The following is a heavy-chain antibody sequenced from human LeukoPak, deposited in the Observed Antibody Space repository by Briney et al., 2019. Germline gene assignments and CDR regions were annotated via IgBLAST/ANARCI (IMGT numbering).Heavy chain of an antibody. V-gene: IGHV3-74*01. CDR3: ARDHYYTIDY. D-gene: IGHD1-26*01. Sequence: PGGSLRLSCAASGFTFSSTWMHWVRQAPGKGLVWVSRIKNDGTGTTYADSVKGRFTISRDNAKNTLYLQMNSLRAEDTAVYYCARDHYYTIDYWGQGTLVTVSS. J-gene: IGHJ4*02. CDR1: GFTFSSTW. CDR2: IKNDGTGT.